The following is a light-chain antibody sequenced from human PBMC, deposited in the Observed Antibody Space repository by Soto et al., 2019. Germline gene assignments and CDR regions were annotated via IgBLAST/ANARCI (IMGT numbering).Light chain of an antibody. CDR1: SSDVGGYNY. CDR3: SSYAGSSNV. CDR2: EVN. V-gene: IGLV2-8*01. J-gene: IGLJ1*01. Sequence: QSALTQPPSASGSPGQSGAISCTGTSSDVGGYNYVSWYQQHPGKAPKLMIYEVNKRPSGVPDRFSGSKSGNTASLTVSGLQAEDEADYYCSSYAGSSNVFGTGTKVP.